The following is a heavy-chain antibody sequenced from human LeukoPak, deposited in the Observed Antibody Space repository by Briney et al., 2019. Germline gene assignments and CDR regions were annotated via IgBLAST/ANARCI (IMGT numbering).Heavy chain of an antibody. Sequence: GASVKVSCKASGYSFTSYGISWVRQAPGQGLEWMGWISAYNGNTNYAQKFQGRVTMTTDTSTSTAYMDLRSLRSDDTAVYYCARVWLGEHIQYYFDYWGQGTLVTVSS. CDR1: GYSFTSYG. V-gene: IGHV1-18*01. D-gene: IGHD4-17*01. J-gene: IGHJ4*02. CDR3: ARVWLGEHIQYYFDY. CDR2: ISAYNGNT.